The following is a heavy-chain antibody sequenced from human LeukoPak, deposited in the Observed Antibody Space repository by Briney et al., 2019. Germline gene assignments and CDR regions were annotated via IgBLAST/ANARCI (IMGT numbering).Heavy chain of an antibody. Sequence: GGSLGLSCAASGFAFNNYAMTWVRQAPGKGLDWVSTISDGGGATYYADSVKGRFTISKDSSTQTLYLQMNNLRAEDTAVYYCAKAIGQEVPAGSRWYDPWGQGTLVTVSS. CDR1: GFAFNNYA. CDR3: AKAIGQEVPAGSRWYDP. V-gene: IGHV3-23*01. J-gene: IGHJ5*02. CDR2: ISDGGGAT. D-gene: IGHD6-13*01.